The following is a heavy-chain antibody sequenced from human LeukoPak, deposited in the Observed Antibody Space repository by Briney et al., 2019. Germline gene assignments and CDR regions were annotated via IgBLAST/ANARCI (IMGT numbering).Heavy chain of an antibody. Sequence: PSETLSLTCTFSGGSISSYYWSWIRQPAGKGLEWIGRIHIGGSTNYNPSLKSRVTMSVDTSKNQFSLKLSSVTAADTAVYYCARIIAVAATINFDYWGQGTLVTVSS. CDR2: IHIGGST. CDR1: GGSISSYY. CDR3: ARIIAVAATINFDY. D-gene: IGHD6-19*01. V-gene: IGHV4-4*07. J-gene: IGHJ4*02.